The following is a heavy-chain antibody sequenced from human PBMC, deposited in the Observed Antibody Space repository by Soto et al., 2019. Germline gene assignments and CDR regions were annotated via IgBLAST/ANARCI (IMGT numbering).Heavy chain of an antibody. CDR1: GFTFSSYG. V-gene: IGHV3-33*01. J-gene: IGHJ4*02. CDR3: ARSFQFVRGVDY. Sequence: QVQLVESGGGVVQPGRSLRLSCAASGFTFSSYGMHWVRQAPGKGLEWVAVIWYDGSNKYYADSVKGRFTISRDNSKNTLYLQMNSLRAEDTAVYYCARSFQFVRGVDYWCQGTLVTVSS. CDR2: IWYDGSNK. D-gene: IGHD3-10*01.